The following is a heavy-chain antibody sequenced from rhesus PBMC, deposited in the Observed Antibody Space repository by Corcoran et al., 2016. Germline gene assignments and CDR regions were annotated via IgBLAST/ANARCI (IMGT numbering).Heavy chain of an antibody. CDR2: INGDGGNS. CDR1: GGPFSDFY. V-gene: IGHV4-165*01. CDR3: ARGGNCLDY. J-gene: IGHJ4*01. D-gene: IGHD1-44*01. Sequence: QVQLQESGPGLVKPSETLSLTCAVSGGPFSDFYWGWIRQPPGKGVEWIGYINGDGGNSDYNPSLKSRVTISTDTSKNQFSLKLSSVTAADTAVYYCARGGNCLDYWGQGVLVTVSS.